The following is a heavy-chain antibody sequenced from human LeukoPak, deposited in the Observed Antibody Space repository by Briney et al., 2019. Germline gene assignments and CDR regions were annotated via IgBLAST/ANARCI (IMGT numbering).Heavy chain of an antibody. Sequence: SETLSLTCTVSGGSISSYYWSWIRQPAGKGLEWIGRIYTSGSTNYNPSLKSRVTMSVDTSKNQFSLKLSSVTAADTAVYYCARDEMGVDGSGSYLNAFDIWGQGTMVTVSS. D-gene: IGHD3-10*01. CDR1: GGSISSYY. J-gene: IGHJ3*02. V-gene: IGHV4-4*07. CDR2: IYTSGST. CDR3: ARDEMGVDGSGSYLNAFDI.